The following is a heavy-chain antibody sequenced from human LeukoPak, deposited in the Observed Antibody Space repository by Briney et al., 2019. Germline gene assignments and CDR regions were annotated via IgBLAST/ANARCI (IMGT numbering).Heavy chain of an antibody. CDR2: ISTSGGST. J-gene: IGHJ5*02. CDR1: GFTFSSYA. CDR3: AKDFVGEVGATKPCFDP. D-gene: IGHD1-26*01. Sequence: GGSLRLSCAASGFTFSSYAMSWVRQAPGKGLEWVSAISTSGGSTYYADSVKGRFTISRDNSKNTLYLQMNSLRAEDTAVYCCAKDFVGEVGATKPCFDPWGQGTLVTVSS. V-gene: IGHV3-23*01.